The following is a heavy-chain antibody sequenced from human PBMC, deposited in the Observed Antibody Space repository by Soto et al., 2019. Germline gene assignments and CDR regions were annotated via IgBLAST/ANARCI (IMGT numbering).Heavy chain of an antibody. CDR1: GYTFTNSG. D-gene: IGHD3-3*01. V-gene: IGHV1-18*01. J-gene: IGHJ6*02. CDR3: AREQGITTFGVYSMYYYGMDV. Sequence: ASVKVSCKASGYTFTNSGIIWVRQAPGQGLEWLGWINTDNGNTNYAQHLQGRVTLTTDTSTSTAYMDLRSLRSDDTAVYYCAREQGITTFGVYSMYYYGMDVWGPGTTVTVSS. CDR2: INTDNGNT.